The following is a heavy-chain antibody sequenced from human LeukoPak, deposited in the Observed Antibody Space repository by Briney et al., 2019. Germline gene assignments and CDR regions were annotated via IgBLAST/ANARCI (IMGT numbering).Heavy chain of an antibody. V-gene: IGHV3-7*01. CDR1: GFTFSHDW. Sequence: GGSLRLSCAASGFTFSHDWMSWVRQAPGKGLEWVASIKQDGSGEYYVDSVKGRFTISRDNAKKSVHLQMNSLRAEDTAVYYCARDHYNWTPDQGYKVFDYWGQGSLVTVSS. CDR2: IKQDGSGE. CDR3: ARDHYNWTPDQGYKVFDY. D-gene: IGHD1-1*01. J-gene: IGHJ4*02.